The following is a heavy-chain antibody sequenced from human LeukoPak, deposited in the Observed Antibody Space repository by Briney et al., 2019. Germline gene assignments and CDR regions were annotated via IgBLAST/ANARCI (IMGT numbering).Heavy chain of an antibody. CDR3: AKEGYSSSWTVRYYYYMDV. V-gene: IGHV3-23*01. D-gene: IGHD6-13*01. CDR1: GFTFSSYA. Sequence: PGGSLRLSCAASGFTFSSYAMSLVRQAPGKGLEWVSAISGSGGSTYYADSVKGRFTISRDNSKNTLYVQMNSLRAEDTAVYYCAKEGYSSSWTVRYYYYMDVWGKGTTVTVS. CDR2: ISGSGGST. J-gene: IGHJ6*03.